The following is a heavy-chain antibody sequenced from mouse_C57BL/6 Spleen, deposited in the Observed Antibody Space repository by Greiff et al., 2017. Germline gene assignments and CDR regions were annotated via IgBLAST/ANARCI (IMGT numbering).Heavy chain of an antibody. D-gene: IGHD2-5*01. CDR2: IRLKSDNYAT. CDR3: TVSNYLTSYAMDY. J-gene: IGHJ4*01. CDR1: GFTFSNYW. Sequence: EVQGVESGGGLVQPGGSMKLSCVASGFTFSNYWMNWVRQSPEKGLEWVAQIRLKSDNYATHYAESVKGRFTISRDDSKSSVYLQMNNLRAEDTGIYYCTVSNYLTSYAMDYWGQGTSVTVSS. V-gene: IGHV6-3*01.